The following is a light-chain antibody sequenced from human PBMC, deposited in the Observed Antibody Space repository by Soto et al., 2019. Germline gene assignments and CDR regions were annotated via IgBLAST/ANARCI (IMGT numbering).Light chain of an antibody. V-gene: IGKV2-30*02. CDR2: KVS. CDR1: QSLVHSDGNTY. CDR3: QQYGSSQFT. Sequence: DVVMTRSPLSLPVTLGQPASISCRSSQSLVHSDGNTYLNWYQQRPGQSPRRLIYKVSNRDSGVPDRFSGSASGSDFTLKISRVEAEDVGVYYCQQYGSSQFTFGPGTKVNIK. J-gene: IGKJ3*01.